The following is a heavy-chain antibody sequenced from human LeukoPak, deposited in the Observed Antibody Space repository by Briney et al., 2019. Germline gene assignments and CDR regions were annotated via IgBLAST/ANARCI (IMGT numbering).Heavy chain of an antibody. D-gene: IGHD5-12*01. Sequence: GGSLRLSCAASGFTFSSYGMHWVRQAPGKGLEWWAFIRYDGSTKYYEDSVKGRFTISRDNSKDTVYLQMNSLRDEDTALYYCAKDIDIVATTPYYFDYWGQGTLVTVSS. CDR1: GFTFSSYG. CDR2: IRYDGSTK. J-gene: IGHJ4*02. CDR3: AKDIDIVATTPYYFDY. V-gene: IGHV3-30*02.